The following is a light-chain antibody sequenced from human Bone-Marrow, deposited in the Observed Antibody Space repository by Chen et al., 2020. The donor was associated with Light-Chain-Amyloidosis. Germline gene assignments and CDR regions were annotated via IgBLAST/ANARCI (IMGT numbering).Light chain of an antibody. J-gene: IGLJ1*01. Sequence: QSALTQPASVSGSPGQSITISCTGTSSDVGGDNHVSWYQQHPDKAPKLMIYEVTKRPSWVPDRFAGSKYENTASLNISGLKTEDEADYFCSSYTITNTLGFGSGTRVTVL. CDR2: EVT. V-gene: IGLV2-14*01. CDR1: SSDVGGDNH. CDR3: SSYTITNTLG.